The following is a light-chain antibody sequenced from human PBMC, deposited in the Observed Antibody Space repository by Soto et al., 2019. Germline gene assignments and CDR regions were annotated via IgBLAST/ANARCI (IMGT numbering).Light chain of an antibody. Sequence: DIVMTQSPDSLAVSLGERATINCKSSQSILYSPNTKNYLAWYQQKPGQPPKLLIYWASTRESGVPDRISGSGSGTDFTLTISSLQAEDVAVYYFQQYYHVPQNFGQGTKVAIK. V-gene: IGKV4-1*01. J-gene: IGKJ1*01. CDR1: QSILYSPNTKNY. CDR3: QQYYHVPQN. CDR2: WAS.